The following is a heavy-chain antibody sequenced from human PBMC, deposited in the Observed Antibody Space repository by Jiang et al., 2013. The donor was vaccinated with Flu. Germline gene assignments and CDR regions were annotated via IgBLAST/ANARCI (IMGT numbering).Heavy chain of an antibody. CDR1: GYSFTSYW. CDR3: AASGIVGYYYDSSGSHFDY. V-gene: IGHV5-51*01. D-gene: IGHD3-22*01. J-gene: IGHJ4*02. Sequence: PGESLKISCKGSGYSFTSYWIGWVRQMPGKGLEWMGIIYPGDSDTRYSPSFQGQVTISADKSISTAYLQWSSLKASDTAMYYCAASGIVGYYYDSSGSHFDYWGQGTLVTVSS. CDR2: IYPGDSDT.